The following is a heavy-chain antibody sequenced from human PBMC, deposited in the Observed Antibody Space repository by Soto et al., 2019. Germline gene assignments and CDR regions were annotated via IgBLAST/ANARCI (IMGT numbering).Heavy chain of an antibody. Sequence: QVQLQESGPGLVKPSETLSLTCTVSGGSISSYYWSWIRQPPGKGLEWIGYIYYSGSTNYNPSLTSRVTISVDTSKNQFSLKLSSVTAADTAVYYCARYSGYIHSFDYWGQGTLVTVSS. J-gene: IGHJ4*02. D-gene: IGHD5-12*01. CDR2: IYYSGST. V-gene: IGHV4-59*08. CDR3: ARYSGYIHSFDY. CDR1: GGSISSYY.